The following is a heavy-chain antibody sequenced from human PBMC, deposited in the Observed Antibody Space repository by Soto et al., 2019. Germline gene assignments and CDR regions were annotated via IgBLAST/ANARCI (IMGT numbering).Heavy chain of an antibody. CDR2: ISGSGGST. D-gene: IGHD4-17*01. Sequence: EVQLLESGGGLVQPGGSLRLSCAASGFTFSSYAMSWVRQAPGKGLEWVSAISGSGGSTYYADSVKGRFTISRDNSKNTLYLQMNRLRAEDTAVYYCAKGVYGDSIRGYYYYMDVCGKGTTVTVSS. CDR3: AKGVYGDSIRGYYYYMDV. V-gene: IGHV3-23*01. J-gene: IGHJ6*03. CDR1: GFTFSSYA.